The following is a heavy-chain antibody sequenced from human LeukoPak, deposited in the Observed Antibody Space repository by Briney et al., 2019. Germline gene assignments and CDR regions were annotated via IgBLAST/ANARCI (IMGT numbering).Heavy chain of an antibody. CDR1: GGSISSGGYY. CDR3: ARGRLVVTHFHY. CDR2: IYYSGST. J-gene: IGHJ4*02. V-gene: IGHV4-31*03. Sequence: SQTLSLTCTVSGGSISSGGYYWSWIRQHRGKGLEGIVYIYYSGSTYYNPSLKRRFSRSVYRTKNQYSLKWSCVAAGGQAVYYCARGRLVVTHFHYWGQGTLVTVSS. D-gene: IGHD3-22*01.